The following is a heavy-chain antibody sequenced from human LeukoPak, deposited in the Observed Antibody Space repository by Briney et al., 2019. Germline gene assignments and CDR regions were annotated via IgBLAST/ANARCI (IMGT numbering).Heavy chain of an antibody. Sequence: SQTLSLTCTVSGGSISSGGYYWSWIRQHPGKGLEWIGYIYYSGSTYYNPSLKSRVTISVDTSKNQFSLKLSSVTAADTAVYYCARAVVVITNFDYWGQGTLVTVSS. CDR1: GGSISSGGYY. CDR3: ARAVVVITNFDY. J-gene: IGHJ4*02. D-gene: IGHD3-22*01. V-gene: IGHV4-31*03. CDR2: IYYSGST.